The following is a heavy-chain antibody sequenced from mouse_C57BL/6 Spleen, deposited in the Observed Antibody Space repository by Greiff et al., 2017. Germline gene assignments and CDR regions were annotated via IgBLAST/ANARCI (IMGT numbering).Heavy chain of an antibody. V-gene: IGHV1-63*01. D-gene: IGHD3-2*01. CDR2: IYPGGGYT. Sequence: QVHVKQSGAELVRPGTSVKMSCKASGYTFTNYWISWAKQRPGHGLGWIGDIYPGGGYTNYNEKFKGQATLTADKSSSTAYMQFSSLTSEDSAIYDGARDSSGYGDWGQGTTLTVSS. CDR1: GYTFTNYW. CDR3: ARDSSGYGD. J-gene: IGHJ2*01.